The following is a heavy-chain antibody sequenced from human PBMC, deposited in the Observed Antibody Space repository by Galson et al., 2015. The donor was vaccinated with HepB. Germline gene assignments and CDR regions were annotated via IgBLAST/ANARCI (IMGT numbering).Heavy chain of an antibody. J-gene: IGHJ4*02. V-gene: IGHV3-48*02. CDR3: ARERGWTYYSCGYYSLAY. CDR2: ISSSSSTI. D-gene: IGHD3-22*01. CDR1: GFTFSSYS. Sequence: SLRLSCAASGFTFSSYSMNWVRQVPGKGLEWVSYISSSSSTIYYADSVKGRFTISRDNAKNSLYLQMNSLRDADKALYYCARERGWTYYSCGYYSLAYWGQGTLVTVSS.